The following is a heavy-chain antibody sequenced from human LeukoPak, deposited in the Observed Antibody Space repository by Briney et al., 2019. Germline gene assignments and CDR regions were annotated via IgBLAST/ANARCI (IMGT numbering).Heavy chain of an antibody. V-gene: IGHV1-2*02. D-gene: IGHD1-26*01. CDR1: GYTFTDYY. J-gene: IGHJ4*02. CDR2: INPNSGGT. Sequence: GASVKVSCKASGYTFTDYYMHWVRQAPGQGLEWMGWINPNSGGTDYARKFQGRVTMTRDTSLSTAYMELSRLRSDDTAVYYCTSVHANHYSGSGGDLDYWGQGTLVTVSS. CDR3: TSVHANHYSGSGGDLDY.